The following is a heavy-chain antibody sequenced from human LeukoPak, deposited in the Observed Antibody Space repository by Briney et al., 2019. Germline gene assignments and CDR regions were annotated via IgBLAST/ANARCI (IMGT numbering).Heavy chain of an antibody. CDR2: INQDGSEK. CDR3: ARDSYCSSASCRAHTSWFDP. CDR1: EFTFGTYW. Sequence: PGGSLRLSCAASEFTFGTYWMSWVRQAPGKGLEWVANINQDGSEKYYVDSVKGRFTISRDNAKNSLYLQMNSLRAEDTAVYYCARDSYCSSASCRAHTSWFDPWGQGTLVTVSS. D-gene: IGHD2-2*01. V-gene: IGHV3-7*01. J-gene: IGHJ5*02.